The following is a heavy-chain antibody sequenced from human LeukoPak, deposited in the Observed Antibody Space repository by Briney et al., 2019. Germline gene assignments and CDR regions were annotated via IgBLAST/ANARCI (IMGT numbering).Heavy chain of an antibody. CDR1: GGSISSSSYY. CDR2: IYYSGST. J-gene: IGHJ4*02. CDR3: ARILTKWLRDRLSGDY. V-gene: IGHV4-39*01. D-gene: IGHD5-12*01. Sequence: PSETLSLTCTVSGGSISSSSYYWGWIRQPPGKGLEWIGSIYYSGSTYYNPSLKSRVTISVDTSKNQFSLKLSSVTAADTAVYYCARILTKWLRDRLSGDYWGQGTLVTVSS.